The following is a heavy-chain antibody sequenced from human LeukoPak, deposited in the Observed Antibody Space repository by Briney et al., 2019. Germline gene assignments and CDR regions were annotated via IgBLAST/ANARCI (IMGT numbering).Heavy chain of an antibody. Sequence: GGSLRLSCAASGFTFSSYGMHWVRKAPGKGLEWVAFIRYDGSNKYYADSVKGRFTISRDNSKNTLYLQMNSLRAEDTAVYYCARDWYHAIDYWGQGTLVTVSS. D-gene: IGHD2-2*01. V-gene: IGHV3-30*02. CDR3: ARDWYHAIDY. J-gene: IGHJ4*02. CDR2: IRYDGSNK. CDR1: GFTFSSYG.